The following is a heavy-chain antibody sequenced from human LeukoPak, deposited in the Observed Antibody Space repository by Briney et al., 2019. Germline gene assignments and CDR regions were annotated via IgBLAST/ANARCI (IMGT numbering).Heavy chain of an antibody. D-gene: IGHD3-10*01. Sequence: PGGCLRLSCAASGFTFSSYAMSWVRQVPGKGLECVSAMSGSGSDTYYADSVKGRFAISRDNSKSTLYLHMNSLRAEDTAVYYCAKDLGGEGGSGFPGYWGRGTLVTVSS. CDR2: MSGSGSDT. CDR1: GFTFSSYA. J-gene: IGHJ2*01. V-gene: IGHV3-23*01. CDR3: AKDLGGEGGSGFPGY.